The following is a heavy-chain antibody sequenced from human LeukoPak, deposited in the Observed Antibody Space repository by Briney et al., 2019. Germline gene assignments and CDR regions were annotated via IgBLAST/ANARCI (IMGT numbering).Heavy chain of an antibody. CDR1: GYTFTGYY. D-gene: IGHD1-7*01. V-gene: IGHV1-2*02. CDR2: INPNSGGT. Sequence: ASVKVSCKASGYTFTGYYMHWVRQAPGQGLEWMGWINPNSGGTNYAQRFQGRVTMTRDTSISTAYMELSRLRSDDTAVYYCAADPELRPDNWFDLWGQGTLVTVSS. J-gene: IGHJ5*02. CDR3: AADPELRPDNWFDL.